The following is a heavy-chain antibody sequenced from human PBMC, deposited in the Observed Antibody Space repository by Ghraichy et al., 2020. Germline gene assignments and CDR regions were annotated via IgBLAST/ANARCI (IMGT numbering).Heavy chain of an antibody. V-gene: IGHV4-39*01. CDR1: GGSISSSRYY. CDR3: ARHTDYGGYMHAFDM. Sequence: SETLSLTCTVSGGSISSSRYYWGWIRQAPGKGLEWIGSVHYSGSTYYNPSLKSRLTISVETSKSHFSLKLSSVTAADTTVYYCARHTDYGGYMHAFDMWGQGTMVTVSS. CDR2: VHYSGST. J-gene: IGHJ3*02. D-gene: IGHD4-23*01.